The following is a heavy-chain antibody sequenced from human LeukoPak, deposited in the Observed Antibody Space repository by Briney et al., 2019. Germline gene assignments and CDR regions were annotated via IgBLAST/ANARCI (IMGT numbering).Heavy chain of an antibody. CDR2: INHSGST. CDR3: ARHLGYSSSWSYYYYYMDV. V-gene: IGHV4-34*01. CDR1: GGSFSGYY. J-gene: IGHJ6*03. D-gene: IGHD6-13*01. Sequence: SETLSLTCAVYGGSFSGYYLSWIRQPPGKGLEWIGEINHSGSTNYNPSLQSRVTISVDTTKNQFSLKLSSVTAADTAVYYCARHLGYSSSWSYYYYYMDVWGKGTTVTISS.